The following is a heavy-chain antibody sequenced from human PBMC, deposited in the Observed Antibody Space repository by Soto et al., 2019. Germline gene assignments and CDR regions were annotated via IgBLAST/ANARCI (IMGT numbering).Heavy chain of an antibody. D-gene: IGHD3-16*01. V-gene: IGHV1-8*01. CDR2: MNPESGDT. J-gene: IGHJ5*02. Sequence: ASVKVSCKASGYSFANNDVSWVRQATGQGLEWMGWMNPESGDTGYAQKFQGRVTMTRDISIATAYMELSSLRSDDTAIYYCARMATFGSLNWFEPLAQGTMVTVSS. CDR3: ARMATFGSLNWFEP. CDR1: GYSFANND.